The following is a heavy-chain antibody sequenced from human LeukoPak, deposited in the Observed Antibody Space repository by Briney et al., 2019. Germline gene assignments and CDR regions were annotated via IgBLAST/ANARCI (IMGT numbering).Heavy chain of an antibody. CDR2: IYPGDSDT. V-gene: IGHV5-51*01. D-gene: IGHD1-26*01. J-gene: IGHJ4*02. CDR1: GYSFTSYW. Sequence: GEALQISSKGSGYSFTSYWIGWVRPMPGKGLEWMGIIYPGDSDTRYSPSFQGQVTISADKSISTAYLQWSSLKASDTAMYYCARLSGSYTDYWGQGTLVTVSS. CDR3: ARLSGSYTDY.